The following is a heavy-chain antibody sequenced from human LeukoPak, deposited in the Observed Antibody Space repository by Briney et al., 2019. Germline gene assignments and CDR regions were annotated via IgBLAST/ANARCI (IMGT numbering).Heavy chain of an antibody. D-gene: IGHD1-26*01. J-gene: IGHJ6*02. CDR2: IYTSGGT. Sequence: PSETLSLTCSVSGASINSGMSYRSWIRQSAGKGLEWIGRIYTSGGTSYSPSFKSRVTISLDTSKNHFSLNLSSVTAADTAVYYCAREWDFMDVWGQGTTVIVSS. V-gene: IGHV4-61*02. CDR3: AREWDFMDV. CDR1: GASINSGMSY.